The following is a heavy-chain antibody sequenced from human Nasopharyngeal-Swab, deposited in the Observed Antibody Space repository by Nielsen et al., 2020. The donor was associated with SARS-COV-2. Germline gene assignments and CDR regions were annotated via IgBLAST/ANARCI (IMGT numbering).Heavy chain of an antibody. D-gene: IGHD6-13*01. V-gene: IGHV3-30-3*01. Sequence: LSLTCAASGFTFSSYAMHWVRQAPGKGLEWVAVITYDGSNKYYADSVKGRFTISRDNSKNTLYLQMNSLRAEDTAVYYCARDASSSWYIGGEDYWGQGTLVTVPS. CDR2: ITYDGSNK. CDR3: ARDASSSWYIGGEDY. J-gene: IGHJ4*02. CDR1: GFTFSSYA.